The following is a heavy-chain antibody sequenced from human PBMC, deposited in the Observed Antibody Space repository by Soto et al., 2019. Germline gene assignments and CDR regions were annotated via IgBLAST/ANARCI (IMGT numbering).Heavy chain of an antibody. J-gene: IGHJ5*02. V-gene: IGHV2-5*02. Sequence: SGPTLVKPTHTLTLTCTFSGFSLSTSGVGVGWIRQPPGKALEWLALIYWDDGKRYSPSLKSRLTITKDTSKNQVVLTMTNMDPVDTASYYCAHGGGLQGSGSSTHPNWFDPWGQGTLVTVSS. CDR1: GFSLSTSGVG. CDR2: IYWDDGK. CDR3: AHGGGLQGSGSSTHPNWFDP. D-gene: IGHD3-10*01.